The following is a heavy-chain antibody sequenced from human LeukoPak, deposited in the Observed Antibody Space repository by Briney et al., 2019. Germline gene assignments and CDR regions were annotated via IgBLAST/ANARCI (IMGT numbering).Heavy chain of an antibody. V-gene: IGHV1-2*04. D-gene: IGHD6-19*01. CDR1: GYTFTGYY. CDR3: ARGSTYSSGWYYYGMDV. Sequence: ASVKVSCKASGYTFTGYYMHWVRQAPGQGLEWMGWINPNSGGTNYAQKFQGWVTMTRDTSISTAYMELSSLRSEDTAVYYCARGSTYSSGWYYYGMDVWGQGTTVTVSS. J-gene: IGHJ6*02. CDR2: INPNSGGT.